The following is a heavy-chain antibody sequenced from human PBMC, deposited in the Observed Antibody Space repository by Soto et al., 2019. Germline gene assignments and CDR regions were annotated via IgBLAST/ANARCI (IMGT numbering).Heavy chain of an antibody. Sequence: SVKVSCKTSGGTFRNNAISWVRQAPGQGLEWMGWILPIFGTPNYAQRFQGRVTITADDSATTAFMELRGLRPEDTAVYYCASSSGSYSLSAFDIWGQGTMVTVSS. CDR2: ILPIFGTP. D-gene: IGHD1-26*01. CDR3: ASSSGSYSLSAFDI. V-gene: IGHV1-69*13. J-gene: IGHJ3*02. CDR1: GGTFRNNA.